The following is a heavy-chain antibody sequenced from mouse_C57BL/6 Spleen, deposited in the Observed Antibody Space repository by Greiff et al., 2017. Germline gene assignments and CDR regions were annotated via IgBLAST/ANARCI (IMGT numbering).Heavy chain of an antibody. D-gene: IGHD3-3*01. J-gene: IGHJ4*01. Sequence: DVMLVESGGGLVKPGGSLKLSCAASGFTFSDYGMHWVRQAPEKGLEWVAYISSGSSTIYYAETVKGRFTISRDNAKNTLFLQMTRLTSEDTAMYYCARPDNYYAMDYWGQGTSVTVSS. CDR1: GFTFSDYG. CDR3: ARPDNYYAMDY. CDR2: ISSGSSTI. V-gene: IGHV5-17*01.